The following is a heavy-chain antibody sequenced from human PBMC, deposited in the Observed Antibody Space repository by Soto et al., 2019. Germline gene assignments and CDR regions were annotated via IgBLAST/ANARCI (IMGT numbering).Heavy chain of an antibody. CDR1: GGSISSSSYY. D-gene: IGHD1-26*01. V-gene: IGHV4-39*01. CDR2: IYYSGST. J-gene: IGHJ5*02. CDR3: AGRIVEDTSYGLSPHNWFDP. Sequence: PSETLSLTCTVSGGSISSSSYYWGWIRQPPGKGLEWIGSIYYSGSTYYNPSLKSRVTISVDTSKNQFSLKLSSVTAADTAVYYCAGRIVEDTSYGLSPHNWFDPWGQGTLVTVSS.